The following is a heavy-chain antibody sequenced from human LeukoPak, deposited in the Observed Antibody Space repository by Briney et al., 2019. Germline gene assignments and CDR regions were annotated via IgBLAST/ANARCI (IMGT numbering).Heavy chain of an antibody. V-gene: IGHV1-69*05. CDR3: AIGTTMVRGVI. J-gene: IGHJ4*02. CDR2: IIPIFGTA. CDR1: GGTFSSYA. D-gene: IGHD3-10*01. Sequence: ASVKVSCKASGGTFSSYAISWVRQAPGQGLEWMGRIIPIFGTANYAQKFQGRVTITTDESTSTAYMELSSLRSEDSAVYYCAIGTTMVRGVIWGQGTLVTVSS.